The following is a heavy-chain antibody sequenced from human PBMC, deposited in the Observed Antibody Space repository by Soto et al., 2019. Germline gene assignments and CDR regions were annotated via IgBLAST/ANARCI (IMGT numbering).Heavy chain of an antibody. D-gene: IGHD4-17*01. Sequence: QLQLQESGSGLVKPSQTLSLTCAVSGDSISSGGYSWSWIRRPPGKGLEWIGYIYHGGRTYYNPSLTVRVTISIDGSKSHFSLKLSSVTAADTAVYSCARFYGDYSNWFDPWGQGTLVTVSS. J-gene: IGHJ5*02. CDR2: IYHGGRT. CDR3: ARFYGDYSNWFDP. V-gene: IGHV4-30-2*01. CDR1: GDSISSGGYS.